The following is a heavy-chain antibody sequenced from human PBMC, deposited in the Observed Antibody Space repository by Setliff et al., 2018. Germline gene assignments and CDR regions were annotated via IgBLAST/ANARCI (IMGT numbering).Heavy chain of an antibody. CDR3: AREEQQLVWFDP. Sequence: GASVKVSCKASGGTFSSYAISWVRQAPGQGLEWMGGIIPIFGTANYAQKFQGRVTITADESTSTAYMELSSLRSEDTAVYYCAREEQQLVWFDPWGQGTLVTVS. D-gene: IGHD6-13*01. CDR1: GGTFSSYA. J-gene: IGHJ5*02. V-gene: IGHV1-69*13. CDR2: IIPIFGTA.